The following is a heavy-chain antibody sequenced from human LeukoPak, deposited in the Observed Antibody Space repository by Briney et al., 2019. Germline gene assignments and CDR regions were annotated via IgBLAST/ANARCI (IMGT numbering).Heavy chain of an antibody. CDR1: GYTFTSYY. V-gene: IGHV1-46*01. CDR2: INPSGGST. Sequence: ASVKVSCKASGYTFTSYYMHWVRQAPGQGLEWMGIINPSGGSTSYAQKFQGRVTMTRDTSTSTVYMELSSLRSEDTAVYYCARLPIFHGFRAVAGNLGMGVWGQGTTVTVSS. J-gene: IGHJ6*02. CDR3: ARLPIFHGFRAVAGNLGMGV. D-gene: IGHD6-19*01.